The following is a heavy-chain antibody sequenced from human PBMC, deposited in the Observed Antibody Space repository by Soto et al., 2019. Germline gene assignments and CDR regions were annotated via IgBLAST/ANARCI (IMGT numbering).Heavy chain of an antibody. CDR2: IRSNSNTI. CDR1: GFTFSSYS. V-gene: IGHV3-48*02. CDR3: ARIRTSGSDAFDI. D-gene: IGHD2-2*01. Sequence: EVQLVESGGGLVQPGGSLRLSCAASGFTFSSYSMNWVRQAPGKGLEWISFIRSNSNTIYYADSVKGRFTISRDNAKNSLALQMSSLRDEDTAVYYCARIRTSGSDAFDIWGQGTMVTVSS. J-gene: IGHJ3*02.